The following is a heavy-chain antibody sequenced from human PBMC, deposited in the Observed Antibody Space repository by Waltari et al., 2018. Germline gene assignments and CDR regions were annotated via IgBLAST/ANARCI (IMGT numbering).Heavy chain of an antibody. CDR2: IHYSGST. J-gene: IGHJ4*02. Sequence: QLQLQESGPGLVKPSETLSLTCTVSGGSISSSTYYWGWFRQPPGKGLEWIGSIHYSGSTDYNPSLKSRVTISVDTSKNQFSLKLSAVTAADTAVYYCARVRVATMSYYFDYWGQGTLVTGSS. CDR3: ARVRVATMSYYFDY. D-gene: IGHD5-12*01. CDR1: GGSISSSTYY. V-gene: IGHV4-39*07.